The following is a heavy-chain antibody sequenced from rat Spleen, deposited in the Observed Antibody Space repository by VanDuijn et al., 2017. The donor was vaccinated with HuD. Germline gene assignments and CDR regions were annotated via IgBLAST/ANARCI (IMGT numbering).Heavy chain of an antibody. V-gene: IGHV5-31*01. Sequence: EVQLVESGGGLVQPGRSLKLSCVASGFTFNNYWMTWIRQAPGKGLEWVASITNTGGSTYYPDSVKGRFTISRDNAKSTLYLQMNSLRSEDTATYYCTRGGTIAAISGWFAYWGQGTLVTVSS. D-gene: IGHD1-2*01. CDR3: TRGGTIAAISGWFAY. CDR2: ITNTGGST. CDR1: GFTFNNYW. J-gene: IGHJ3*01.